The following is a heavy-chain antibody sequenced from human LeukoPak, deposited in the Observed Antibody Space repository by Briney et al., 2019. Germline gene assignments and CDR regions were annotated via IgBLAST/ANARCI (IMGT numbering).Heavy chain of an antibody. V-gene: IGHV4-34*01. Sequence: SETLSLTCAVYGGSFSGYYWSWIRQPPGKGLEWIGEINHSGSTNYNPSLKSRVTISVDTSKNQFSLKLSSVTAADTAVYYCARGGGKLYYYDSSGRIDYWGQGTLVTVSS. CDR1: GGSFSGYY. J-gene: IGHJ4*02. D-gene: IGHD3-22*01. CDR2: INHSGST. CDR3: ARGGGKLYYYDSSGRIDY.